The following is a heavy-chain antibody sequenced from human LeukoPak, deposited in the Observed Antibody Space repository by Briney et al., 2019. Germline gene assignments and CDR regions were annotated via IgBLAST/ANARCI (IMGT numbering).Heavy chain of an antibody. J-gene: IGHJ6*02. Sequence: GGSLRLSCAASGFTLSSYAMSWVRQAPGKGLEWVSLISSSGGTTYYADSVKGRFTISRDNSKNTLYLQMNSLRAEDTAVYYCAKVKDYYYYYGMDVWGQGTTVTVSS. CDR2: ISSSGGTT. CDR1: GFTLSSYA. CDR3: AKVKDYYYYYGMDV. V-gene: IGHV3-23*01.